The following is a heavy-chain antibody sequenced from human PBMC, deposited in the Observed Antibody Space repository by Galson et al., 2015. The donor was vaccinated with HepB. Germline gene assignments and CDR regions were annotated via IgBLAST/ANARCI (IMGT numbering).Heavy chain of an antibody. CDR2: IKQDGSEK. Sequence: SLRLSCAASGFTFSSYWMSWVRQAPGKGLEWVANIKQDGSEKYYVDSVKGRFTISRDNAKNSLYLQMNSLRAEDTAVYYCARANYGDWYYYYYYGMDVWGQGTTVTVSS. J-gene: IGHJ6*02. CDR1: GFTFSSYW. V-gene: IGHV3-7*03. D-gene: IGHD4-17*01. CDR3: ARANYGDWYYYYYYGMDV.